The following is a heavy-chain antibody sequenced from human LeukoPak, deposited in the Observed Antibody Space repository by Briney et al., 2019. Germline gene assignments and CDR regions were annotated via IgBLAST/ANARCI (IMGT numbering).Heavy chain of an antibody. D-gene: IGHD1-26*01. CDR2: ISGTGNNK. V-gene: IGHV3-11*01. CDR1: GFTFSHYY. Sequence: PGGSLRLSCVTSGFTFSHYYMTWIRQAPGKGLEWVSYISGTGNNKYYADSVKGRFTISRDNAQNSLYLQMSSLRAEDTAMYYCARDYSEGEYFFDYWGQGTLVAVSS. CDR3: ARDYSEGEYFFDY. J-gene: IGHJ4*02.